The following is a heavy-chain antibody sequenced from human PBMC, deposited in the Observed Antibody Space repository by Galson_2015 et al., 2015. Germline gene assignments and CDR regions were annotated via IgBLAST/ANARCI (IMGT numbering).Heavy chain of an antibody. J-gene: IGHJ6*02. Sequence: QSGAEVTKPGESLRISWTGSGESFEGYWVRWVRQMPGNGLEWMGGIDTRGSYTKYSPSFQGHVTISADKSISTAYLQWSSLKASDTAMYYCARGSVDTAMVGYYYYGMDVWGQGTTVTVSS. CDR1: GESFEGYW. CDR3: ARGSVDTAMVGYYYYGMDV. V-gene: IGHV5-10-1*01. CDR2: IDTRGSYT. D-gene: IGHD5-18*01.